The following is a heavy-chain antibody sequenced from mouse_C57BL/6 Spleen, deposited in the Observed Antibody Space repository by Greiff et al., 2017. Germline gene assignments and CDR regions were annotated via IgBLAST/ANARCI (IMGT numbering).Heavy chain of an antibody. J-gene: IGHJ2*01. D-gene: IGHD2-1*01. V-gene: IGHV1-82*01. CDR2: IYPGDGDT. CDR3: ARSYGNYVPYYFDY. CDR1: GYAFSSSW. Sequence: VQLVESGPELVKPGASVKISCKASGYAFSSSWMNWVKQRPGKGLEWIGRIYPGDGDTNYNGKFKGKATLTADKSSSTAYMQLSSLTSEDSAVYFCARSYGNYVPYYFDYWGQGTTLTVSS.